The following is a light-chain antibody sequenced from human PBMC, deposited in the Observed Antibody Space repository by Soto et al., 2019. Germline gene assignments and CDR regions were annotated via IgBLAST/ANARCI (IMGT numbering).Light chain of an antibody. J-gene: IGLJ1*01. CDR3: SSYISTSRYV. CDR2: EVT. V-gene: IGLV2-18*02. CDR1: SSDVGKYDR. Sequence: QSALTQPPSVSGSPGQSVTISCTGTSSDVGKYDRVSWYQQPPGTAPKLIIYEVTNRPSGVPARFSGSKSVNTASLTISGLQAEDEADYYCSSYISTSRYVFGAGTKVTVL.